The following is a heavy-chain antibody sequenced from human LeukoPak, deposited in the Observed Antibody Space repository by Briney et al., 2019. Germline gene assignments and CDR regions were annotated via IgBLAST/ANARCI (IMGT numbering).Heavy chain of an antibody. CDR2: ISSSGSII. V-gene: IGHV3-48*03. D-gene: IGHD1-14*01. CDR3: ARGGLPKPFDY. J-gene: IGHJ4*02. CDR1: GFTFSSYE. Sequence: GGSLRLSCAASGFTFSSYEMNWVRQAPGKGLEWVSYISSSGSIIYYADSVKGRFAISRDNAKNSLYLQMNSLRAEDTAVYYCARGGLPKPFDYWGQGTLVTVSS.